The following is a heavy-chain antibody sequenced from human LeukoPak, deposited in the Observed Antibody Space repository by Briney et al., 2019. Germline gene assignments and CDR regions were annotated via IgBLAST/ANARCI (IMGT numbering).Heavy chain of an antibody. CDR2: ISSDSGTI. D-gene: IGHD1-14*01. V-gene: IGHV3-48*01. J-gene: IGHJ5*02. CDR1: GLTFSSYS. CDR3: ARAAQPGFDP. Sequence: GGSLRLSCGASGLTFSSYSMNWVRQAPGKGLEWVSYISSDSGTIYQADSVKGRFTISRDNAKNSPYLQMNSLRAEDTAVYHCARAAQPGFDPWGQGTLVIVSS.